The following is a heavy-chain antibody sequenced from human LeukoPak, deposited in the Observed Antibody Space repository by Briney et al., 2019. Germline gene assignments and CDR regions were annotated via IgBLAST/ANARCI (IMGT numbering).Heavy chain of an antibody. CDR1: GFTFSSYS. D-gene: IGHD3-9*01. V-gene: IGHV3-21*01. CDR3: ARDAPYYDILTGYYTAAEYFQH. J-gene: IGHJ1*01. CDR2: ISSNSSYI. Sequence: PGGSLRLSCAASGFTFSSYSMNWVRQAPGKGLEWVSSISSNSSYIYYADSVKGRFTISRDNAKNSLYLQMNSLRAEDTAVYYCARDAPYYDILTGYYTAAEYFQHWGQGTLVTVSS.